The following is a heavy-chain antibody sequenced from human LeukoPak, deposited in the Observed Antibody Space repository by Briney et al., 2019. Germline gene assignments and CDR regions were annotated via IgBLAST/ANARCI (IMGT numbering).Heavy chain of an antibody. V-gene: IGHV3-23*01. CDR3: AKDSVSGYYEYDFDY. CDR1: GFTFSSYA. D-gene: IGHD3-9*01. CDR2: ISVSGGST. Sequence: GGSLRLSCAASGFTFSSYAMGGVRQPPGKGLEWVSAISVSGGSTYNADSLKVGSTNSRDNSKNPLYLQMNSLRAEDTAVYYCAKDSVSGYYEYDFDYWGQGTLVTVSS. J-gene: IGHJ4*02.